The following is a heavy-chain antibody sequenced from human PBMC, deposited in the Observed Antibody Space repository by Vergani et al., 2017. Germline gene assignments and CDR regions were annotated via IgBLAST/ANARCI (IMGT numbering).Heavy chain of an antibody. CDR1: GGTFSSYA. CDR3: ARGSLEGCSSTSCYYYYMDV. Sequence: QVQLVQSGAEVKKPGSSVKVSCKASGGTFSSYAISWVRQAPGQGLEWMGGIIPIFGTANYAQKFQGRVTITADESTSTAYMELSSLRSEDTAVDYCARGSLEGCSSTSCYYYYMDVWGKGTTVTVSS. D-gene: IGHD2-2*01. V-gene: IGHV1-69*01. J-gene: IGHJ6*03. CDR2: IIPIFGTA.